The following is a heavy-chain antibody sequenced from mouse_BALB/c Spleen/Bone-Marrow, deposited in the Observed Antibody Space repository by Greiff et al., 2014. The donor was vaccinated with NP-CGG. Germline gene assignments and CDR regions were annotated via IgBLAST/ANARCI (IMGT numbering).Heavy chain of an antibody. CDR2: IDPYSGGT. Sequence: EVQLQQSGPELEKPGASVRISCKASGYSFTGYNINWMRQSNGKSLEWIGYIDPYSGGTSYYQRFKDRATLTVDKSSSTAYMQLKSLTSEDSAVYYCARSLLRRDALDYWGQGTSVTVSS. D-gene: IGHD2-12*01. CDR1: GYSFTGYN. CDR3: ARSLLRRDALDY. V-gene: IGHV1-28*01. J-gene: IGHJ4*01.